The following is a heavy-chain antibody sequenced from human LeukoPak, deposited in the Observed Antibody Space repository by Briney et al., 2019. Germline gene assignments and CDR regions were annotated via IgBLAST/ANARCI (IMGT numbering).Heavy chain of an antibody. CDR1: GFIFSTYG. CDR2: IRHDGSIK. V-gene: IGHV3-30*02. CDR3: AKESLADIDY. Sequence: GGSLRVSCAASGFIFSTYGMYWVRQAPGKGLEWVAFIRHDGSIKNYADSVKGRSTISRDNSKNTLYLQMNSLRAEDTAVYYCAKESLADIDYWGQGTLVTVSS. J-gene: IGHJ4*02. D-gene: IGHD3-16*01.